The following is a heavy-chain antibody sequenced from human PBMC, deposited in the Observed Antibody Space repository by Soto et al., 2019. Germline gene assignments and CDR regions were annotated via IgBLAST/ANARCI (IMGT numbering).Heavy chain of an antibody. CDR1: GYTFTGYY. CDR2: INPNSGGT. V-gene: IGHV1-2*04. CDR3: ASTTYYYYGMDV. Sequence: ASVKVSCKASGYTFTGYYMHWVRQAPGRGLEWMGWINPNSGGTNYAQKFQGWVTMTRDTSISTAYMELSRLRSDDTAVYYCASTTYYYYGMDVWGQGTTVTVSS. D-gene: IGHD1-26*01. J-gene: IGHJ6*02.